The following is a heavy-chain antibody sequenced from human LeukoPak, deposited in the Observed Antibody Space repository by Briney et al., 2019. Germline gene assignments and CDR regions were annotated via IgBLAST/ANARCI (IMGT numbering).Heavy chain of an antibody. V-gene: IGHV4-59*01. CDR1: GGSISSYY. D-gene: IGHD6-13*01. J-gene: IGHJ3*02. Sequence: PPETLSLTCTVSGGSISSYYWSWIRQPPGKGLEWIGYIYYSGSTNYNPSLKSRVTISVDTSKNQFSLKLSSVTAADTAVYYCGAFRSSSKQYAFDIWGQGTMVTVSS. CDR3: GAFRSSSKQYAFDI. CDR2: IYYSGST.